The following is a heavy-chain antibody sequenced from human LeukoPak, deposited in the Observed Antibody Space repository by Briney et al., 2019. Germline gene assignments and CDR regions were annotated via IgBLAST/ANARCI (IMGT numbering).Heavy chain of an antibody. CDR3: ASYLGYCSGGSCYNWFDP. CDR1: GGSISSYY. V-gene: IGHV4-59*08. Sequence: PSETLSLTRTVSGGSISSYYWSWIRQPPGKGLEWIGYIYYSGSTNYNPSLKSRVTISVDTSKNQFSLKLSSVTAADTAVYYCASYLGYCSGGSCYNWFDPWGQGTLVTVSS. CDR2: IYYSGST. D-gene: IGHD2-15*01. J-gene: IGHJ5*02.